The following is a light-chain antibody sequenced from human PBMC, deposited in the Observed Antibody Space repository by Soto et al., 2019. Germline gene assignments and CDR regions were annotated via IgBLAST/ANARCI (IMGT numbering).Light chain of an antibody. V-gene: IGLV4-69*01. Sequence: QAVVTQSPSASASLGASVRLTCTLSSGHSSYAIAWHQQQPEKGPRYLMKVDSDGSHIKGDGIPDRFSGSSSGAERYLTISSLQSEDEADYYCQTWGTGTWVFGGGTQLTVL. CDR1: SGHSSYA. CDR2: VDSDGSH. CDR3: QTWGTGTWV. J-gene: IGLJ3*02.